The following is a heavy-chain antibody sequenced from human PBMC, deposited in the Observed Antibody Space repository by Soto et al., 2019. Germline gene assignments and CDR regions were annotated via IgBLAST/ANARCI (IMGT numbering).Heavy chain of an antibody. CDR1: GFTFSSYE. CDR2: ISSSGSTI. Sequence: QSGGSLRLSCAASGFTFSSYEMNWVRQAPGKGLEWVSYISSSGSTIYYADSVKGRFTISRDNAKNSLYLQMNSLRAEDTAVYYCASVGIGPRDGMDVWGQGTTVTVSS. D-gene: IGHD1-26*01. V-gene: IGHV3-48*03. J-gene: IGHJ6*02. CDR3: ASVGIGPRDGMDV.